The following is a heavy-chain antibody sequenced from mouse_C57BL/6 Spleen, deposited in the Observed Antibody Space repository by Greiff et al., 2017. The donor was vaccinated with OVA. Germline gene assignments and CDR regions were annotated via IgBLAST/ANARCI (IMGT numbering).Heavy chain of an antibody. J-gene: IGHJ4*01. CDR3: ARWGLEGNVYYYAMDY. V-gene: IGHV1-50*01. Sequence: VQLQQPGAELVKPGASVKLSCKASGYTFTSYWMQWVKQRPGQGLEWIGEIDPSDSYTNYNQKFKGKATLTVDTSSSTAYMQLSSLTSEDSAVYYCARWGLEGNVYYYAMDYWGQGTSVTVSS. CDR2: IDPSDSYT. CDR1: GYTFTSYW. D-gene: IGHD2-1*01.